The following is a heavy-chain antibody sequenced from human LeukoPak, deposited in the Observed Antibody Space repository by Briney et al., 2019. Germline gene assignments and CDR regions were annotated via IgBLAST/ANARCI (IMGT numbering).Heavy chain of an antibody. CDR1: GGSIGSYY. Sequence: SETLSLTCTVSGGSIGSYYWSWLRQPPGKGLEWIGFIYSSGSNNYNPSLKSRVTISLETSKNQFSLKLSFVTAADTAVYYCARGVAAPGTGGLSWFDPWDQGSLVTVSS. CDR3: ARGVAAPGTGGLSWFDP. J-gene: IGHJ5*02. CDR2: IYSSGSN. D-gene: IGHD6-13*01. V-gene: IGHV4-59*01.